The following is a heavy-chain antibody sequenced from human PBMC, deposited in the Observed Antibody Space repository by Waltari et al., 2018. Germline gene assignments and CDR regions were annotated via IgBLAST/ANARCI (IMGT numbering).Heavy chain of an antibody. CDR1: GGSFSGYY. J-gene: IGHJ5*02. Sequence: QVQLQQWGAGLLKPSETLSLTCAVYGGSFSGYYWSWIRQPPGKGLEWIGEINHSGSTNYSPSLKSRVTISVDTSKNQFSLKLSSVTAADTAVYYCARGAPPSDSSGWYNWFDPWGQGTLVTVSS. V-gene: IGHV4-34*01. D-gene: IGHD6-19*01. CDR3: ARGAPPSDSSGWYNWFDP. CDR2: INHSGST.